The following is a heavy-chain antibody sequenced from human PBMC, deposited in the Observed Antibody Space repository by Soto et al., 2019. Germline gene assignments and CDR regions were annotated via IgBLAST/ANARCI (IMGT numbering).Heavy chain of an antibody. V-gene: IGHV1-46*01. J-gene: IGHJ6*02. CDR3: AREGDYGDYAVYYYYGMDV. D-gene: IGHD4-17*01. CDR1: GYTFTSSY. CDR2: INPSGGST. Sequence: QVQLVQSGAEVKKPGASVKVSCTASGYTFTSSYMHWVRQAPGQGLEWLGIINPSGGSTSYAQKFQGRVTMTRDTSTSTVYMELSSLRSEDTAVYYCAREGDYGDYAVYYYYGMDVWGQGTTVTVSS.